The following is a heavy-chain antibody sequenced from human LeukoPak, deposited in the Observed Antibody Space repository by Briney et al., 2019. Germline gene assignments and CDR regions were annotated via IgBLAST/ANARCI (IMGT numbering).Heavy chain of an antibody. J-gene: IGHJ3*02. CDR2: INPNSGGT. V-gene: IGHV1-2*02. CDR1: GYTFTGYY. Sequence: ASVKVSCKASGYTFTGYYMHWVRQAPGQGLEWMGWINPNSGGTNYAQKFQGRVTMTRDTSISTAYMELSRLRSDDTAVYYCARPRYDYVWGSYRPDAFDIWGQGTMVTVSS. D-gene: IGHD3-16*02. CDR3: ARPRYDYVWGSYRPDAFDI.